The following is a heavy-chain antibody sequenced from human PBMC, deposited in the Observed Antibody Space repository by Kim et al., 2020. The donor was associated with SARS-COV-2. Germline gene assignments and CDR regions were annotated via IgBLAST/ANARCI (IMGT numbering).Heavy chain of an antibody. Sequence: ASVKVSCKASGYTFTSYAMHWVRQAPGQRLEWMGWINAGNGNTKYSQKFQGRVTITRDTSASTAYMELSSLRSEDTAVYYCARDGFNWNDRGNWFDPWGQGTLVTVSS. D-gene: IGHD1-1*01. CDR2: INAGNGNT. J-gene: IGHJ5*02. CDR1: GYTFTSYA. CDR3: ARDGFNWNDRGNWFDP. V-gene: IGHV1-3*01.